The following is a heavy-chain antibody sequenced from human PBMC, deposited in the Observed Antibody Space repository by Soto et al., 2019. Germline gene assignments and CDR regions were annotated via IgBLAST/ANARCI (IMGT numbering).Heavy chain of an antibody. CDR1: GGTFSSYA. CDR3: ARKGSIPGSIKLRAQYSSPSPFDY. D-gene: IGHD6-6*01. V-gene: IGHV1-69*01. CDR2: IIPIFGTA. Sequence: QVQLVQSGAEVKKPGSSVKVSCKASGGTFSSYAISWVRQAPGQGLEWMGGIIPIFGTANYAQKFQGRVTITADESTSTAYMELSSLRSEDTAVYYCARKGSIPGSIKLRAQYSSPSPFDYWGQGTLVTVSS. J-gene: IGHJ4*02.